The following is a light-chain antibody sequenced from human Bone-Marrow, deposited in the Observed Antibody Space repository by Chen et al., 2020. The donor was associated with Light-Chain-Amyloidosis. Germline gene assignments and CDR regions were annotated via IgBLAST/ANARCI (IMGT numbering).Light chain of an antibody. CDR2: DDS. Sequence: YLLTQPSSVSAAPGQTATIPCGGNNIGSTSVHWYPQTPGPAPLLVVYDDSDRPSGIPERLSGSNSGNTATLTISRVEAGDEADYYCQVWDRSSDRPVVGGGTKLTVL. V-gene: IGLV3-21*02. CDR1: NIGSTS. CDR3: QVWDRSSDRPV. J-gene: IGLJ3*02.